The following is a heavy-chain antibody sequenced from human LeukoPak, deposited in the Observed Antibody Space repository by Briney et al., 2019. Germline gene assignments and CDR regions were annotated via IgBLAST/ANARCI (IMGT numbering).Heavy chain of an antibody. CDR2: IYFSGST. D-gene: IGHD3-22*01. J-gene: IGHJ4*02. V-gene: IGHV4-59*12. CDR1: GGTISGVY. CDR3: ARDSYNYYDSNNYYFLDS. Sequence: LRSPCLSCAVSGGTISGVYWRCIWQRPGKGVEWSWYIYFSGSTTYNTSLKSRVTMSVDTSKNQFSLKLRSVTAADTAVYYCARDSYNYYDSNNYYFLDSWGQGILVTVSS.